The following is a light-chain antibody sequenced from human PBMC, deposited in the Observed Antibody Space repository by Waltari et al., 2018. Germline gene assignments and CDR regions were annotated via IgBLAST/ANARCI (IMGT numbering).Light chain of an antibody. CDR1: LSISNW. CDR3: QQYNSNSVA. V-gene: IGKV1-5*03. Sequence: DIQMTQSPSTLSASLGDRDTITCRASLSISNWVAWYQQKPGKAPKLLNYRASRLESGVPARFSGSGSGTEFTLTISILQPDDFATYYCQQYNSNSVAFGQGTKVEIK. CDR2: RAS. J-gene: IGKJ1*01.